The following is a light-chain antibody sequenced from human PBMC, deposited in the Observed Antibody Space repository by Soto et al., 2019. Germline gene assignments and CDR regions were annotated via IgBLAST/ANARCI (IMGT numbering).Light chain of an antibody. Sequence: DIQMTQSPSSLSASVGDRVTITCRASQSISSYLNWYQQKPGKAPKLLIYAASSLQSGVPSRFSGSASGTDFTLTISSPQPEDFATYYCQQSYSTPPTFGQGTKLEIK. CDR2: AAS. J-gene: IGKJ2*01. CDR1: QSISSY. V-gene: IGKV1-39*01. CDR3: QQSYSTPPT.